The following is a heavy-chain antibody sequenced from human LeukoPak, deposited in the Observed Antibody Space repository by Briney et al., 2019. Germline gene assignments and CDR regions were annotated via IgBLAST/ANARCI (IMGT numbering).Heavy chain of an antibody. CDR2: IYSSGTT. CDR3: AGGAYGSGSYAKWFDP. D-gene: IGHD3-10*01. CDR1: GGSISSDLYY. V-gene: IGHV4-61*02. Sequence: SQTLSLTCTVSGGSISSDLYYWSWIRQPAGKGLAWIGRIYSSGTTNYNPSLKSRVTISVERSKNQVSLMLNSVTAADTAVYYCAGGAYGSGSYAKWFDPWGQGTLVTVSS. J-gene: IGHJ5*02.